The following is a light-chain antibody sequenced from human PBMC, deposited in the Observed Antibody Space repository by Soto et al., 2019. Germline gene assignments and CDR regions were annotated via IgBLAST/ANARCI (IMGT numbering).Light chain of an antibody. CDR3: QSYDSSLSAVV. Sequence: QSVLTQPPSVSGAPGQRVTISCTGGSSNFGAGYDVHWYQQLPGTAPKLLIYGDSNRPSGVPDRFSGSKSGTSASLAITGLQAEDEADYYCQSYDSSLSAVVFGGGTKVTVL. V-gene: IGLV1-40*01. J-gene: IGLJ2*01. CDR2: GDS. CDR1: SSNFGAGYD.